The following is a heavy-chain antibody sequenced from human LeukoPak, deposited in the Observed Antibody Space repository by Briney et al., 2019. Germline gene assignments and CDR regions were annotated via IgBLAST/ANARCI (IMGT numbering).Heavy chain of an antibody. D-gene: IGHD4-17*01. Sequence: SETLSLTCTVSGGSLSSYYWSWIRQPPGKGLEWIGYIYYSGRTNYNPSPKSRVTISVDTSKNQFSLKLSSVTAADTAVYYCARDYGDYVVDYWGQGTLVTVSS. V-gene: IGHV4-59*01. CDR3: ARDYGDYVVDY. CDR1: GGSLSSYY. J-gene: IGHJ4*02. CDR2: IYYSGRT.